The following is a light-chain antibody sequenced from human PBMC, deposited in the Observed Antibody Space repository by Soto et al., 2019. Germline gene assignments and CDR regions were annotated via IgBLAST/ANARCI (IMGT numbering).Light chain of an antibody. CDR1: QSVSNY. Sequence: EVVLTQSPDTLSLSPGERATLSCRASQSVSNYLAWYQQKPGLSPRLLIYDASNRATGIPARFSGGGSGTDFPLTISSLEPEDFAVYYCQQRNNWPRTLGQGTKLEIK. CDR2: DAS. V-gene: IGKV3-11*01. J-gene: IGKJ2*01. CDR3: QQRNNWPRT.